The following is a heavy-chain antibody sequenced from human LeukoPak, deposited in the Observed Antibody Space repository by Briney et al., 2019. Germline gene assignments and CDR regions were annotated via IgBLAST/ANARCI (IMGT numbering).Heavy chain of an antibody. D-gene: IGHD6-13*01. CDR1: GGSISSGGYY. Sequence: SETLSPTCTVSGGSISSGGYYWSWIRQHPGKGLEWIGYTYYSGSTYYNPSLKSRVTISVDTSKNQFSLKLSSVTAADTAVYYCATSWGQQQYFDYWGQGTLVTVSS. CDR2: TYYSGST. V-gene: IGHV4-31*03. J-gene: IGHJ4*02. CDR3: ATSWGQQQYFDY.